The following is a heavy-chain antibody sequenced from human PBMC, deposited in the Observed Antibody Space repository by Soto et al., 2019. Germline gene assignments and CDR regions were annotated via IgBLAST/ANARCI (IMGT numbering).Heavy chain of an antibody. D-gene: IGHD2-15*01. J-gene: IGHJ5*02. V-gene: IGHV4-34*01. CDR1: GGSFSGYY. CDR2: INHSGST. Sequence: QVQLQQWGAGLLKPSETLSLTCAVYGGSFSGYYWSWIRQPPGKGLEWIGEINHSGSTNYNPSLRSRVHISVDTSKNPLSRKLGSVTAADTAVYYCARGPGARYCSGGSCRKIWFDPWGQGTLVTVSS. CDR3: ARGPGARYCSGGSCRKIWFDP.